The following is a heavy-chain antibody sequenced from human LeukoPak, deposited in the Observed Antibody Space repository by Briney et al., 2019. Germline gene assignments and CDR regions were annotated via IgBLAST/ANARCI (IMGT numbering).Heavy chain of an antibody. Sequence: GASVKVSCKASGYTFTSYDINWVRQATGQGLEWMGWMNPDSGNTGYAQKFQGRVTITRNTSISTAYMELSSLRSEDTAVYYCARALQDIVVVVAATIFDYWGQGTLVTVSS. V-gene: IGHV1-8*03. D-gene: IGHD2-15*01. CDR3: ARALQDIVVVVAATIFDY. CDR1: GYTFTSYD. CDR2: MNPDSGNT. J-gene: IGHJ4*02.